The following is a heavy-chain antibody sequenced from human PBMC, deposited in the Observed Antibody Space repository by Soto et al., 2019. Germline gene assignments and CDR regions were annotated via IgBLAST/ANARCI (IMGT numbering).Heavy chain of an antibody. CDR3: ARVTPNWNSNEDAFDI. V-gene: IGHV4-31*03. CDR2: IYYSGST. CDR1: GGSISSGGYY. Sequence: SETLSLTCTVSGGSISSGGYYWSWIRQHPGKGLEWIGYIYYSGSTYYNPSLKSRVTISVDTSKNQFSLKLSSVTAADTAVYYCARVTPNWNSNEDAFDIWGQGTMVTVSS. J-gene: IGHJ3*02. D-gene: IGHD1-7*01.